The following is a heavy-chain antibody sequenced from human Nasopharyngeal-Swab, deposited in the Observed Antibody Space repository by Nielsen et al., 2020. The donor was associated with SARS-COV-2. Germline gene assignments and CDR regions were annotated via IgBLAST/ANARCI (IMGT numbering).Heavy chain of an antibody. CDR2: ISGSGGST. Sequence: GESLKISCAASGFTSSSYAMSWVRQAPGKGLEWVSAISGSGGSTYYADSVKGRFTISRDNSKNTLYLQMNSLRAEDTAVYYCAKLGCSGGSCYRMLDYYYYYMDVWGKGTTVTVSS. D-gene: IGHD2-15*01. J-gene: IGHJ6*03. CDR1: GFTSSSYA. V-gene: IGHV3-23*01. CDR3: AKLGCSGGSCYRMLDYYYYYMDV.